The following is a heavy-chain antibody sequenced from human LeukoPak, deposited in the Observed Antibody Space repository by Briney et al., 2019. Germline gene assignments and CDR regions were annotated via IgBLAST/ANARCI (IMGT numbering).Heavy chain of an antibody. Sequence: GGSLRLSCAASGFTFSSSAMNWVRQAPGKGLEWVSVISGGGGSTYYGDSVKGRFTISRDNSKNTLYLQMNSLRAEDTAVYYCVRDNDVWAFDILGQGTKVTVSS. D-gene: IGHD1-1*01. V-gene: IGHV3-23*01. J-gene: IGHJ3*02. CDR1: GFTFSSSA. CDR3: VRDNDVWAFDI. CDR2: ISGGGGST.